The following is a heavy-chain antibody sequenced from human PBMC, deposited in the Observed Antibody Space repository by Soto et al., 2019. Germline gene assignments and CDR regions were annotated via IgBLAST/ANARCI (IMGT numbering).Heavy chain of an antibody. V-gene: IGHV3-23*01. CDR3: AKTANGWFSAFDI. Sequence: EVQLLESGGGLVQPGGSLRLSCAASGFTFSSYAMSWVRQAPGKGLEWVSAISGSGCTTYYADSVKGRFTFSRDNSKNTLYLQMNSLRAEDTAVYYCAKTANGWFSAFDIWGQWTMVTVSS. J-gene: IGHJ3*02. D-gene: IGHD6-19*01. CDR1: GFTFSSYA. CDR2: ISGSGCTT.